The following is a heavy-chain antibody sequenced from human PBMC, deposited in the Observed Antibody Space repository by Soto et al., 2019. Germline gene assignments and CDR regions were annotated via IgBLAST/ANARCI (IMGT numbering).Heavy chain of an antibody. J-gene: IGHJ4*02. CDR1: GFTFDDYA. Sequence: GGSLRLSCAASGFTFDDYAMHWVRQAPGKGLEWVSGISWNSGSIGYADSVKGRFTISRDNAKNSLYLQMNSLRAEDTALYYCAKDIGGLVNYYFDYWGQGTLVTVSS. D-gene: IGHD6-19*01. CDR3: AKDIGGLVNYYFDY. V-gene: IGHV3-9*01. CDR2: ISWNSGSI.